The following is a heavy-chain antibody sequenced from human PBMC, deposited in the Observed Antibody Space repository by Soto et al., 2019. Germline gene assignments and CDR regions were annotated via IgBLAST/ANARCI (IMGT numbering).Heavy chain of an antibody. CDR3: AGDSSGFIRIDY. J-gene: IGHJ4*02. CDR2: IYHSGFT. D-gene: IGHD3-22*01. CDR1: GGSITSSSYS. Sequence: SETLSLTCAVSGGSITSSSYSWGWVRQPPGKGLEWIGYIYHSGFTYYHPSLKSRVSISVDTSKNQFSLELSSVTAADTAVYYCAGDSSGFIRIDYWGQGTLVTVSS. V-gene: IGHV4-31*11.